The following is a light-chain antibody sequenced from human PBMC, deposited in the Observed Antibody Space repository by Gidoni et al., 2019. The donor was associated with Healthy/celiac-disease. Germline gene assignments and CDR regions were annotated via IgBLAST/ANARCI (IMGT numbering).Light chain of an antibody. CDR3: QQYYSTPRT. J-gene: IGKJ1*01. CDR1: QSVLYSSNNKNY. V-gene: IGKV4-1*01. CDR2: WAS. Sequence: DIVMTPSPDPRAVSLGERATINCKSSQSVLYSSNNKNYLDWYQQKPGQPPKLLIYWASTRESGVPDRFSGSGSGTDFTLTISSLQAEDVAVYYCQQYYSTPRTFGQGTKVEIK.